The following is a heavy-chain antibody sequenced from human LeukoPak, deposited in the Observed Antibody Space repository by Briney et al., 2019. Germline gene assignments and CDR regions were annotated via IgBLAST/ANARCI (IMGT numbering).Heavy chain of an antibody. CDR2: SAATPDGPIT. J-gene: IGHJ4*02. CDR3: VWSSTWNKRFYLDQ. Sequence: PGGSLRLSCAASGFTFNVAWMSWVRQTPGKGLQWVARSAATPDGPITEYATPVRGRFTISRDDSRNMAYLQMRSLRTDDTAIYYCVWSSTWNKRFYLDQWGQGTLVTVSS. D-gene: IGHD6-6*01. CDR1: GFTFNVAW. V-gene: IGHV3-15*04.